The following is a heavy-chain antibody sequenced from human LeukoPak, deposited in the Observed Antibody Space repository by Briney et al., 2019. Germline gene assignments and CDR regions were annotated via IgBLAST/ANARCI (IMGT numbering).Heavy chain of an antibody. D-gene: IGHD3-22*01. CDR1: GFTFSSYA. Sequence: PGGSLGLSCAASGFTFSSYAMSWVRQAPGKGLEWVSAISGSGGSTYYADSVKGRFTISRDNSKNTLYLQMNSLRAEDMAVYYCAKETVRGYYSPFDYWGQGTLVTVSS. V-gene: IGHV3-23*01. CDR3: AKETVRGYYSPFDY. J-gene: IGHJ4*02. CDR2: ISGSGGST.